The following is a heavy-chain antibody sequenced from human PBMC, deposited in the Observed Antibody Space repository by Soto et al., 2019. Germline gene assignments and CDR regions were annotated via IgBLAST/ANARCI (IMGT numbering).Heavy chain of an antibody. Sequence: QITLKESGPTLVKPTQTLTLTCTFSGFSLSTSGVGVGWIRQPPGKALEWLALIYWDDDKRYSPSLKSRLTITKDTSKNQVVLTLTNMDPVDTATYYCARLYYSDSSGYYNDYWGQGTLVTVSS. CDR2: IYWDDDK. V-gene: IGHV2-5*02. D-gene: IGHD3-22*01. CDR1: GFSLSTSGVG. CDR3: ARLYYSDSSGYYNDY. J-gene: IGHJ4*02.